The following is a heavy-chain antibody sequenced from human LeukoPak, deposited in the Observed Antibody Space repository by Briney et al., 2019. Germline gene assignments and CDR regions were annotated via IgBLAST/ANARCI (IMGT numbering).Heavy chain of an antibody. V-gene: IGHV4-38-2*01. CDR3: ARVPRSYMDV. CDR1: GYSISSGYY. D-gene: IGHD1-1*01. CDR2: IYHSGST. Sequence: SETLSLTCAVSGYSISSGYYWGWIRQPPGKGLEWIGNIYHSGSTYYNPSLKSRVIISVDTSKNQFSLKLSSVTAADTAVYYCARVPRSYMDVWGKGTTVTVSS. J-gene: IGHJ6*03.